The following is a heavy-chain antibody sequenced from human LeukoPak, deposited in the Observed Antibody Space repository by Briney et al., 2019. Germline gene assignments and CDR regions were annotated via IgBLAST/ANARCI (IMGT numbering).Heavy chain of an antibody. V-gene: IGHV4-61*02. J-gene: IGHJ4*02. CDR1: GGSISSSSYY. D-gene: IGHD2-2*01. Sequence: SETLSLTCTVSGGSISSSSYYWGWIRQPAGKGLEWIGRIYTSGSTNYNPSLKSRVTISVDTSKNQFSLKLSSVTAADTAVYYCARGSSTSPPIDYWGQGTLVTVSS. CDR2: IYTSGST. CDR3: ARGSSTSPPIDY.